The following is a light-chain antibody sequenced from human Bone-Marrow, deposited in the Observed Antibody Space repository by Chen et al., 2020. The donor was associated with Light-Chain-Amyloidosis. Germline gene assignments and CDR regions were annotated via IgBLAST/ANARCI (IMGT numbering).Light chain of an antibody. CDR3: QSYQGSSQGV. V-gene: IGLV6-57*01. CDR2: EDD. J-gene: IGLJ3*02. Sequence: FMPTLPHSVLEPPVKTVTTSSTRSSGSIATNYVQWYQQRPGSSPTTVIYEDDQRPSGVPDRFSGSIDRSSNSASLTISGLKTEDEADYYCQSYQGSSQGVFGGGTKLTVL. CDR1: SGSIATNY.